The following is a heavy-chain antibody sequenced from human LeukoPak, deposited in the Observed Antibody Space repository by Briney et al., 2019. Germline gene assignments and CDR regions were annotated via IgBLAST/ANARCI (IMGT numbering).Heavy chain of an antibody. D-gene: IGHD4-23*01. CDR2: ISSSSSTI. CDR1: GFIFSRYS. J-gene: IGHJ4*02. CDR3: AREDYGGNSFDY. V-gene: IGHV3-48*02. Sequence: GGSLRLSCAASGFIFSRYSMNWVRQAPGKGLEWVSCISSSSSTIYYADSVKGRFTISRDNAKNSLYLQMNSLRDEDTAVYYCAREDYGGNSFDYWGQGTLVTVSS.